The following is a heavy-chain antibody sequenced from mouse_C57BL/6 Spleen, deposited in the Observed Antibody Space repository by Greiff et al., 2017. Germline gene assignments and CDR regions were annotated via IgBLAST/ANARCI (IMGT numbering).Heavy chain of an antibody. CDR2: IHPNSGST. J-gene: IGHJ1*03. V-gene: IGHV1-64*01. CDR1: GYTFTSYW. CDR3: ARWGVVATYWYFEV. Sequence: QVQLQQPGAELVKPGASVKLSCKASGYTFTSYWMHWVKQRPGQGLEWIGMIHPNSGSTNYNEKFKSKATLTVDKSSSTAYMQLSSLTSEDSAVYYCARWGVVATYWYFEVWGTGTTVTVSS. D-gene: IGHD1-1*01.